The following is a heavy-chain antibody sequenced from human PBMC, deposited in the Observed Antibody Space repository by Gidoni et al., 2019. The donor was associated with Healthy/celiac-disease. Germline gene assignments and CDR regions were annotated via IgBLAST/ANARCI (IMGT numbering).Heavy chain of an antibody. D-gene: IGHD2-15*01. J-gene: IGHJ6*02. CDR3: ARALPLVVVAATRHYYGMDV. CDR1: GYTFTSYD. V-gene: IGHV1-8*01. CDR2: MNPNSGNT. Sequence: QVQLVQSGAEVKKPGASVKVSCKASGYTFTSYDINWVRQATGQGLEWMGWMNPNSGNTGYAQKFQGRVTMTRNTSISTAYMELSSLRSEDTAVYYCARALPLVVVAATRHYYGMDVWGQGTTVTVSS.